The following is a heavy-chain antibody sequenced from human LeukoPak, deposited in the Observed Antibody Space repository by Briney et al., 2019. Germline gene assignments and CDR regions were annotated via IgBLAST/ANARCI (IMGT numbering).Heavy chain of an antibody. CDR2: INHSGST. V-gene: IGHV4-34*01. CDR1: GGTFSWDY. D-gene: IGHD3-10*01. Sequence: SETLSLACAVYGGTFSWDYWSQRPQPPGKGLEWIGEINHSGSTNYNPSLKSRVTISVDTSKNQFSLKLSSVTAADTAVYYCARGRGVAAKIFWGEATLVTVSS. CDR3: ARGRGVAAKIF. J-gene: IGHJ4*02.